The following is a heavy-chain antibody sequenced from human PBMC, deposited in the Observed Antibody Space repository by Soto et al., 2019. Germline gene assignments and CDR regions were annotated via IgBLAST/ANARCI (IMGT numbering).Heavy chain of an antibody. D-gene: IGHD5-18*01. J-gene: IGHJ4*02. CDR2: FDPEDGET. Sequence: ASVKVSCKVSGYTLTELSMHWVRQAPGKGLEWMGGFDPEDGETIYAQKFQGRVTMTEDTSTDTAYMELSSLRSEGTAVYYCATEHSYGYYFDYWGQGTLVTVSS. CDR1: GYTLTELS. CDR3: ATEHSYGYYFDY. V-gene: IGHV1-24*01.